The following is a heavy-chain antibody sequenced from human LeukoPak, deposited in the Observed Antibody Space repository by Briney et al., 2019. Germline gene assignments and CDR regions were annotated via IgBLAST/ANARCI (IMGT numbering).Heavy chain of an antibody. CDR2: IYYSGST. CDR1: GGSISSGDYY. D-gene: IGHD2-2*02. J-gene: IGHJ6*03. CDR3: ARYCSSTSCYSYYYMDV. Sequence: SETLSLTCTVSGGSISSGDYYWSWIRRPPGKGLEWIGYIYYSGSTYYNPSLKSRVTISVDTSKNQFSLKLSSVTAADTAVYYCARYCSSTSCYSYYYMDVWGKGTTVTVSS. V-gene: IGHV4-30-4*08.